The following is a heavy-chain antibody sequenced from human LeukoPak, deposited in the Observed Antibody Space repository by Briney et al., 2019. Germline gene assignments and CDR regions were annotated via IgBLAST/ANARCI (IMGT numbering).Heavy chain of an antibody. J-gene: IGHJ3*02. CDR3: AKEEGYMRAFDI. CDR2: IRYDGSNN. CDR1: GFTFSSYA. V-gene: IGHV3-30*02. Sequence: GGSLRLSCAASGFTFSSYAMHWVRQAPGKGLEWVAFIRYDGSNNYYADSVKGRFTISRDNSKNTLYLQMNSLRAEDTAVYYCAKEEGYMRAFDIWGQGTMVTVSS. D-gene: IGHD6-13*01.